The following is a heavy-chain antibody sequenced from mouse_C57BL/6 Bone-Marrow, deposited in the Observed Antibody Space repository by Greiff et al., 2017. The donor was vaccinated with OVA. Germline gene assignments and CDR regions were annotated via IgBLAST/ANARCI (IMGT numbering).Heavy chain of an antibody. CDR2: IYPRSGNT. CDR3: ARGVLRYWYFDV. D-gene: IGHD1-1*01. CDR1: GYTFTSYG. Sequence: VQLQQSGAELARPGASVKLSCKASGYTFTSYGISWVKQRTGQGLEWIGEIYPRSGNTYYNEKFKGKATLTADKSSSTAYMELRSLTFEDSAVYFCARGVLRYWYFDVWGTGTTVTVSS. J-gene: IGHJ1*03. V-gene: IGHV1-81*01.